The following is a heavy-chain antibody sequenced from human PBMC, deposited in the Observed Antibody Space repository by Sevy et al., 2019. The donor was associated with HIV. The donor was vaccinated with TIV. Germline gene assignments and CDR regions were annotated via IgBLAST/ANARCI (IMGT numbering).Heavy chain of an antibody. D-gene: IGHD3-3*01. V-gene: IGHV3-48*01. CDR2: ISSSSSTI. Sequence: GGSLRLSCAASGFTFSSYSMNWVRQAPGKGLEWVSYISSSSSTIYYADSVKGRFTISRDNAKNSLYLQMNSLRAEDTAVYYCARERGMGVLRCLDPYYYGMDVWGQGTTVTVSS. CDR3: ARERGMGVLRCLDPYYYGMDV. CDR1: GFTFSSYS. J-gene: IGHJ6*02.